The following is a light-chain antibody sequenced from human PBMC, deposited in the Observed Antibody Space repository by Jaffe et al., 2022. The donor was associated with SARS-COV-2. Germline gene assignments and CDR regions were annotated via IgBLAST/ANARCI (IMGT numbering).Light chain of an antibody. CDR2: KAS. CDR3: QQYYNYSYT. CDR1: QSISTW. J-gene: IGKJ2*01. Sequence: DIQMTQSPSTLSASLGDRVTMTCRASQSISTWLAWYQQKPGKAPNLLIFKASTLEIGVPSRFSGSGSGTEFTLTITSLQPDDFATYYCQQYYNYSYTFGQGTKLEIK. V-gene: IGKV1-5*03.